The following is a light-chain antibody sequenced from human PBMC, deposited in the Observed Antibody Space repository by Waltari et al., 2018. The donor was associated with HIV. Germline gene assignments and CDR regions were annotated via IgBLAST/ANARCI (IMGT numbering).Light chain of an antibody. CDR2: MTS. CDR3: QQYSTHYG. Sequence: IQMTQSPSNLSASVGAAVILTCRASQNIDNWLAWYQQRPGRAPKLLMSMTSVLETGVPSRFRGSGSGTTFTLTINSLQPDDFGTYYCQQYSTHYGFGQGTRVE. CDR1: QNIDNW. J-gene: IGKJ2*01. V-gene: IGKV1-5*03.